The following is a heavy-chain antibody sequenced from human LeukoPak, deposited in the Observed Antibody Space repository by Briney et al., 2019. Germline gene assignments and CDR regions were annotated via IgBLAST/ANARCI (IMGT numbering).Heavy chain of an antibody. V-gene: IGHV4-59*08. CDR1: GVSISSYY. J-gene: IGHJ4*02. D-gene: IGHD1-26*01. Sequence: SETLSLTCTVSGVSISSYYWSWIRQPPGKGLEWIGYIYYSGSTNYNPSLKSRVTISVATSKNQFSLKLSSVTAADTAVYYCARQGWELPFDYWGQGTLVTVSS. CDR2: IYYSGST. CDR3: ARQGWELPFDY.